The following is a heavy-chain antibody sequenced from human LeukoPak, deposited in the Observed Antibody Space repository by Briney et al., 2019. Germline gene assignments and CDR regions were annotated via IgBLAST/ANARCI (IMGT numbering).Heavy chain of an antibody. Sequence: SGGSLRLSCAASGFTFSTSGMNWVRQAPGKGLEWVPGISASGGSTYYADSVRGRFTISRDNSKNTLYLQMNSLRAEDTAVYYCAKKAGATGTIGSFNYWGQGTLVTVSS. J-gene: IGHJ4*02. CDR3: AKKAGATGTIGSFNY. D-gene: IGHD1-26*01. CDR2: ISASGGST. CDR1: GFTFSTSG. V-gene: IGHV3-23*01.